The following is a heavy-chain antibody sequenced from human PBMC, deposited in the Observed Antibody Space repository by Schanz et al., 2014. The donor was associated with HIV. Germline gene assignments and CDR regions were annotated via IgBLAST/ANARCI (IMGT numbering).Heavy chain of an antibody. CDR1: GFTFNTYG. CDR3: ARVANWDYYGMDV. J-gene: IGHJ6*02. V-gene: IGHV3-30*03. Sequence: EYLVESGGGLVQPGGSLRLSCAASGFTFNTYGMHWVRQAPGKGLEWVAFISYDGSNKYYADSVKGRFTISRDNSKNTLFLQMNSLRGEDTAVYYCARVANWDYYGMDVWGRGTTVTVSS. D-gene: IGHD3-16*01. CDR2: ISYDGSNK.